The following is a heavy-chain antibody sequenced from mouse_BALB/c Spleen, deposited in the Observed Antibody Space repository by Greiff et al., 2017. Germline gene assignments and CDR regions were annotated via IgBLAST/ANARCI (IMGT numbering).Heavy chain of an antibody. Sequence: VQLQQPGAELVKPGASVKLSCKASGYTFTSYWMHWVKQRPGQGLEWIGEINPSNGRTNYNEKFKSKATLTVDKSSSTAYMELSSLTSEDSAVYDCAGDRYEASWFADGGEGRLGTVAA. D-gene: IGHD2-14*01. CDR1: GYTFTSYW. J-gene: IGHJ3*01. CDR2: INPSNGRT. V-gene: IGHV1S81*02. CDR3: AGDRYEASWFAD.